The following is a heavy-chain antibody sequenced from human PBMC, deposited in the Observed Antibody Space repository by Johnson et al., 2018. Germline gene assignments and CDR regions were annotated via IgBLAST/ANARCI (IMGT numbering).Heavy chain of an antibody. D-gene: IGHD3-9*01. V-gene: IGHV3-30*03. Sequence: QVQLVQSGGGVVQSGRSLRLSCAASRFTFSSYGMHWVRQAPGKGLEWVAVISYDGSNKYFADSVKGRFTISRDNSKNTLYLQMNSLRAEDTAVYYCARDPYFDTGYYYYYMDVWGKGTTVTVSS. J-gene: IGHJ6*03. CDR3: ARDPYFDTGYYYYYMDV. CDR1: RFTFSSYG. CDR2: ISYDGSNK.